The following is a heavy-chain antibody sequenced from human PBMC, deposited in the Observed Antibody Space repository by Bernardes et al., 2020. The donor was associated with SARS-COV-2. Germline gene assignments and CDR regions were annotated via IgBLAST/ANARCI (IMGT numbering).Heavy chain of an antibody. D-gene: IGHD1-1*01. J-gene: IGHJ6*02. CDR1: GFPFSRYP. CDR3: ATLPLETRAHY. V-gene: IGHV3-23*01. Sequence: GGSLRLSCVVSGFPFSRYPLSWVRQAPGKGLEWVSGISCSGDSTYYLDSVRGRFIISRDNFAKTLYLQMSRLRDDDTAIYYCATLPLETRAHYWGRGTTVTVSS. CDR2: ISCSGDST.